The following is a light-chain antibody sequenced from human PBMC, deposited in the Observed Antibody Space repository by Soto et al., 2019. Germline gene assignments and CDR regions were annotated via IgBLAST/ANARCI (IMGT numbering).Light chain of an antibody. J-gene: IGLJ1*01. CDR3: SSYTTRSSLDV. CDR1: SSDVGGYNS. CDR2: EVS. V-gene: IGLV2-14*01. Sequence: QSALTQPASVSGSPGQSITISCTGTSSDVGGYNSVSWYQHHPGKAPKLMFYEVSNRPSGVSNRFSGSKSGNTASLTISGLQAEDEADYYCSSYTTRSSLDVFGTGTKGTVL.